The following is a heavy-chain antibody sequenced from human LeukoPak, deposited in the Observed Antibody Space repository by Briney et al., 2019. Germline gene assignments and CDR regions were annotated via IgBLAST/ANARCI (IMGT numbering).Heavy chain of an antibody. CDR3: ARALVGATAPSPFDY. CDR1: GYTFTSYG. V-gene: IGHV1-18*01. CDR2: ISAYNGNT. Sequence: ASVKVSCKASGYTFTSYGISWVRQAPGQGLEWMGWISAYNGNTNYAQKLQGRVTMTTDTSTSTAYMELRSLRSDDTAVYYCARALVGATAPSPFDYWGQGTLVTVSS. J-gene: IGHJ4*02. D-gene: IGHD1-26*01.